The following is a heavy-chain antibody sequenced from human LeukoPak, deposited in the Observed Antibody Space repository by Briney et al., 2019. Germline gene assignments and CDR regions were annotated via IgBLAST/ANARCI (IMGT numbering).Heavy chain of an antibody. J-gene: IGHJ5*02. CDR1: VGTFSSYA. CDR2: IIPIFGTA. Sequence: GASVKVSCKASVGTFSSYAISWVRQAPGQGLEWMGGIIPIFGTANYAQKFQGRVTITTDESTSTAYMELSSLRSEDTAVYYCARAEVVTIFGVVIKYNWLDPWGQGTLVTVSS. V-gene: IGHV1-69*05. CDR3: ARAEVVTIFGVVIKYNWLDP. D-gene: IGHD3-3*01.